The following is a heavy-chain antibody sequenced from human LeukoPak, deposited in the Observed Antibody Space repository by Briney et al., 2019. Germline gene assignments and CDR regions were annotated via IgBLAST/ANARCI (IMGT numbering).Heavy chain of an antibody. Sequence: GGSLRRSCAASGFTFSSYWMHWVRQAPGKGLVWVSRINSDGSSTSYADSVKGRFTISRDNAKNTLYLQMNSLRAEDTAVYYCARDRKITMVRGNWFDPWGQGTLVTVSS. J-gene: IGHJ5*02. CDR3: ARDRKITMVRGNWFDP. D-gene: IGHD3-10*01. V-gene: IGHV3-74*01. CDR1: GFTFSSYW. CDR2: INSDGSST.